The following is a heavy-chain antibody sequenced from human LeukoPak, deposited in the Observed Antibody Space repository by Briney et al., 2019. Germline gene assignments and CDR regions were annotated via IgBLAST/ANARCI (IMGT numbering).Heavy chain of an antibody. CDR2: ISSSGSTI. D-gene: IGHD3-3*01. Sequence: GGSLRLSCAASGFTFSDYYMSWIRQAPGKGLEWVSYISSSGSTIYYADSVKGRFTISRDNAKNSLYLQMNSLRAEDTAVYYCARDRRAMDYDFWSGYYIGRFDPWGQGTLVTASS. V-gene: IGHV3-11*04. CDR1: GFTFSDYY. CDR3: ARDRRAMDYDFWSGYYIGRFDP. J-gene: IGHJ5*02.